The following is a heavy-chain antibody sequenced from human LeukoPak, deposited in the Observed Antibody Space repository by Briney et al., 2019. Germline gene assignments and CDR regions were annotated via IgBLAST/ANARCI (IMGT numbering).Heavy chain of an antibody. V-gene: IGHV3-11*01. J-gene: IGHJ4*02. Sequence: PGGSLRLSCAAYGFTFSDYYMTWIRQAPGEGLEWVSYISSSGTTIFYADSVKGRFTLSRDNAKSSLYLQMNSLRAEDTAVYYCAKGSTSSRPYYFDYWGQGALVTVSS. CDR3: AKGSTSSRPYYFDY. CDR2: ISSSGTTI. CDR1: GFTFSDYY. D-gene: IGHD2-2*01.